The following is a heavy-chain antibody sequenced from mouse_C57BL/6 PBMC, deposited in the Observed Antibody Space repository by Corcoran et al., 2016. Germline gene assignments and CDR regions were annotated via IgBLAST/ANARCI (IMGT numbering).Heavy chain of an antibody. Sequence: EVQLQQSGPVLVKPGASVKMSCKASGYTFTDYYMNWVKQSHGKSLEWIGVINPYNGGTSYNQKFKGKATLTVDKSPSTAYMELNSLTSEDSAVYYCARGLGYGNPFAYWGQGTLVTVSA. D-gene: IGHD2-1*01. J-gene: IGHJ3*01. CDR1: GYTFTDYY. V-gene: IGHV1-19*01. CDR3: ARGLGYGNPFAY. CDR2: INPYNGGT.